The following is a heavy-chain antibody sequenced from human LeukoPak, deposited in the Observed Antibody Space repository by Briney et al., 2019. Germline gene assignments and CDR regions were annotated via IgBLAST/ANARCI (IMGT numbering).Heavy chain of an antibody. CDR3: AKRGVVIRVILVGFHKEAYYFDS. CDR2: ISGSGGST. CDR1: GITLSNYG. Sequence: GGSLRLSCAVSGITLSNYGMSWLRQAPGKGLEWVAGISGSGGSTNYADAVKGRFTISRDNPKNTLYLQMNSLRPEDTAVYFCAKRGVVIRVILVGFHKEAYYFDSWGQGALVTVSS. J-gene: IGHJ4*02. D-gene: IGHD3-22*01. V-gene: IGHV3-23*01.